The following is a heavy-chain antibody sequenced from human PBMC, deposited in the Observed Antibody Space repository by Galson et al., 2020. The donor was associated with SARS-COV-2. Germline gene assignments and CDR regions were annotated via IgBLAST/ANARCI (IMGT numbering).Heavy chain of an antibody. CDR2: IKQDGSEK. J-gene: IGHJ4*02. CDR3: ARDPEQQLVHFDY. Sequence: GGSLRLSCAASGFTFSSYWMSWVRQAPGKGLEWVANIKQDGSEKYYVDSVKGRFTISRDNAKNSLYLQMNSLRAEDTAVYYCARDPEQQLVHFDYWGQGTLVTVSS. V-gene: IGHV3-7*03. CDR1: GFTFSSYW. D-gene: IGHD6-13*01.